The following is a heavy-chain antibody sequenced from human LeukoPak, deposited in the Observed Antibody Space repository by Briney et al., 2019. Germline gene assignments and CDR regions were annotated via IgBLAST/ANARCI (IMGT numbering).Heavy chain of an antibody. V-gene: IGHV4-39*07. CDR1: GGSISSSSYY. J-gene: IGHJ4*02. CDR3: AREGGFFRPLDY. Sequence: PSETLSLTCTVSGGSISSSSYYWGWIRQPPGKGLEWIGSIYYSGSTYYNPSLKSRLTISVDLSENHISLKLTSVTAADTAVYYCAREGGFFRPLDYSGQGTLVTVSS. CDR2: IYYSGST. D-gene: IGHD3-3*01.